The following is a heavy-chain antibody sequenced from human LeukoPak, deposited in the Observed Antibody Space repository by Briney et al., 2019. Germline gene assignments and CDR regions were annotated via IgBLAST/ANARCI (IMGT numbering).Heavy chain of an antibody. V-gene: IGHV1-2*06. CDR2: INPNSGGT. D-gene: IGHD5-18*01. Sequence: GASVKVSCKASGYTFTGYYMHWVRQAPGQGLEWMGRINPNSGGTNYAQKFQGKVTMTRDTSISTAYMELSRLRSDDTAVYYCARVSGYSYGYELGYWGQGTLVTVSS. CDR1: GYTFTGYY. CDR3: ARVSGYSYGYELGY. J-gene: IGHJ4*02.